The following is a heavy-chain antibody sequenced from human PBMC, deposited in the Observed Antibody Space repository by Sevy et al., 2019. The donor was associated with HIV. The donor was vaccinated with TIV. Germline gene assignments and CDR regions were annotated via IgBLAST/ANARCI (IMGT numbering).Heavy chain of an antibody. CDR2: MYHRGTT. CDR1: GDSIISSRW. D-gene: IGHD6-25*01. CDR3: AAAAGTGILGYYFDS. J-gene: IGHJ4*02. Sequence: SETLSLTCTVSGDSIISSRWWSWFRQSPGKGLEWIGDMYHRGTTNYSPSLKNRVIMSVDKSKNQFSLKLTSVTAADTAVYYCAAAAGTGILGYYFDSWGQGIPVTVSS. V-gene: IGHV4-4*02.